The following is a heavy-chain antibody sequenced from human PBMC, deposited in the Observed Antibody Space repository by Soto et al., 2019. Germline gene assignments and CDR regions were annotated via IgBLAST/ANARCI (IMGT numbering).Heavy chain of an antibody. Sequence: ASVKVSCKSSGYTFDTYIMHWLRRAPGQGLEWMGWIIAANGNTKYSEKFQGRVTISRDTSASTGYMELSSLRFEDTAVYYCVRGAPEMATAFDYWGQGTLVTVS. CDR2: IIAANGNT. V-gene: IGHV1-3*01. D-gene: IGHD5-18*01. CDR1: GYTFDTYI. J-gene: IGHJ4*02. CDR3: VRGAPEMATAFDY.